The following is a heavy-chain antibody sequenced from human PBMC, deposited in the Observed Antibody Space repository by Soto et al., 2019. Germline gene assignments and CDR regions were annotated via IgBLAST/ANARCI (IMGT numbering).Heavy chain of an antibody. Sequence: QVQLVQSGAEVKKPGASVKVSCKASGYTFTSYDINWVRQATGQGLEWMGWMNPNSGNTGYAQKFQGRVTMTRNTTISTSDMERSSLRSEDTAVYYCARSGQVGNWFDPWGQGTLVTVSS. CDR1: GYTFTSYD. CDR3: ARSGQVGNWFDP. V-gene: IGHV1-8*01. D-gene: IGHD3-3*01. J-gene: IGHJ5*02. CDR2: MNPNSGNT.